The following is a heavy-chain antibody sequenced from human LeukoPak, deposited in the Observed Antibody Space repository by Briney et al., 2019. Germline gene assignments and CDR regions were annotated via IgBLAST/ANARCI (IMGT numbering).Heavy chain of an antibody. CDR1: GFTFSNYG. CDR2: IWPDGSNK. V-gene: IGHV3-33*01. D-gene: IGHD1-26*01. J-gene: IGHJ4*02. Sequence: GGSLRLSCAASGFTFSNYGLHWVRQAPGKGLEWVAIIWPDGSNKYYAGSVKGRFTISRDDSKNTLYLQMNSLRAEDSAVYYCARASGSFDYWGQGTLVTVSS. CDR3: ARASGSFDY.